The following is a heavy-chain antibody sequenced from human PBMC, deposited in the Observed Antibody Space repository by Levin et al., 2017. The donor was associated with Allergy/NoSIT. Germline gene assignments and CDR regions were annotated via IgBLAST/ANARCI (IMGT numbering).Heavy chain of an antibody. CDR2: IWYDGSNK. CDR1: GFTFSSYG. CDR3: ASSTGKTDHDAFDI. Sequence: PGGSLRLSCAASGFTFSSYGMHWVRQAPGKGLEWVAVIWYDGSNKYYADSVKGRFTISRDNSKNTLYLQMNSLRAEDTAVYYCASSTGKTDHDAFDIWGQGTMVTVSS. J-gene: IGHJ3*02. D-gene: IGHD4-17*01. V-gene: IGHV3-33*01.